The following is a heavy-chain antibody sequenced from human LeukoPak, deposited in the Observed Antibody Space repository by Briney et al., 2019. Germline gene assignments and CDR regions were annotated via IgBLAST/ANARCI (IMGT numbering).Heavy chain of an antibody. J-gene: IGHJ4*02. V-gene: IGHV4-31*03. Sequence: PSQTLSLTCTVSGGSISSGGYYWSWIRQHPGKGLEWIGYIYYSGSTYYNPSLKSRVTISVDTSKNQFSLKLSSVTAADTAVYYCARIPQYSGYPFFDYWGQGTLVTVSS. CDR1: GGSISSGGYY. CDR3: ARIPQYSGYPFFDY. D-gene: IGHD5-12*01. CDR2: IYYSGST.